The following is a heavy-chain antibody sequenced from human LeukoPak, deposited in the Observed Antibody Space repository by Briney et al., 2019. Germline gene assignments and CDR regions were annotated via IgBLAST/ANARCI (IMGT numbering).Heavy chain of an antibody. CDR2: IIPIFGTA. CDR3: AREVGDSSGYYYHYFDY. J-gene: IGHJ4*02. Sequence: SVKVSCKASGGTFSSYATSWVRQAPGQGLEWMGGIIPIFGTANYAQKFQGRVTITTDESTSTAYMELSSLRSEDTAVYYCAREVGDSSGYYYHYFDYWGQGTLVTVSS. D-gene: IGHD3-22*01. V-gene: IGHV1-69*05. CDR1: GGTFSSYA.